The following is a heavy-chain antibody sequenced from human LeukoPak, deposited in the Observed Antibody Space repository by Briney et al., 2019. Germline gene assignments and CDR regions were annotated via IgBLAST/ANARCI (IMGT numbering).Heavy chain of an antibody. CDR1: GFTFSSYW. CDR2: IKQDGSEK. D-gene: IGHD2-2*01. J-gene: IGHJ3*02. Sequence: GGSLRLSCAASGFTFSSYWMSWVRQAPGKGLEWVANIKQDGSEKYYVDSVKGRLTISRDNAKNSLYLQMNSLRAEDTAVYYCAKDKLWGYCSSTSCYSSDALDIWGQGTMVTVSS. V-gene: IGHV3-7*03. CDR3: AKDKLWGYCSSTSCYSSDALDI.